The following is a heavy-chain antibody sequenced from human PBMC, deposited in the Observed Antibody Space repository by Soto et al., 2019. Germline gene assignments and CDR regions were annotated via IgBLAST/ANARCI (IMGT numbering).Heavy chain of an antibody. CDR2: IYYSGST. CDR3: ARDVGSGTNYFAY. D-gene: IGHD3-10*01. V-gene: IGHV4-59*01. CDR1: GGSISYYY. Sequence: SETLSLTCTVSGGSISYYYWSWIRQPPVKGLEWIGYIYYSGSTNYNPSLKSRVTISVDTSKNQFSLKLSSVTAADTAVYYCARDVGSGTNYFAYWGQGILVTVSS. J-gene: IGHJ4*02.